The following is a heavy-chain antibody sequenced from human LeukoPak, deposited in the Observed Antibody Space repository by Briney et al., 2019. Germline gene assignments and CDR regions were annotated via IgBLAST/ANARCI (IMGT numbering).Heavy chain of an antibody. CDR1: GGSISSYY. V-gene: IGHV4-59*01. CDR2: IYYSGST. J-gene: IGHJ3*02. Sequence: SETLSLTCTVSGGSISSYYWSWIRQPPGKGLEWIGYIYYSGSTNYNPSLKSRVTISVDTSKNQFSLKLSSVTAADTAVYYCARGGWAVGQPDAFDIWGQGTMVTVSS. CDR3: ARGGWAVGQPDAFDI. D-gene: IGHD3-10*01.